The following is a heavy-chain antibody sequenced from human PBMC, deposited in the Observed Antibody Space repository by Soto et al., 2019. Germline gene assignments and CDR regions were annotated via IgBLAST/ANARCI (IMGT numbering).Heavy chain of an antibody. CDR3: ARDGGYYDSSGYYYGPHFYY. CDR2: IYYSGST. Sequence: SETLSLTCTVSGGSISSGGYYWSWIRQHPGKGLEWIGYIYYSGSTYYNPSLKSRVTISVDTSKNQFSLKLSSVTAADTAVYYCARDGGYYDSSGYYYGPHFYYWGQGTLVTVSS. CDR1: GGSISSGGYY. D-gene: IGHD3-22*01. J-gene: IGHJ4*02. V-gene: IGHV4-31*03.